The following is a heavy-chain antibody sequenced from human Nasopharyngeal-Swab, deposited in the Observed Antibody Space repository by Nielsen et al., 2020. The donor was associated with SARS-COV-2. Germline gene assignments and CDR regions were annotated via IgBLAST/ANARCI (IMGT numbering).Heavy chain of an antibody. D-gene: IGHD3-3*01. CDR1: GFTFSSYA. CDR2: ISGSGGST. Sequence: GESLKISCAASGFTFSSYAMSWVRQAPGKGLEWVSAISGSGGSTYYADSVKGRFTISRDNSKNTLYLQMNSLRAEDTAVYYCARDPTYYDFWSGYSDYWGQGTLVTVSS. CDR3: ARDPTYYDFWSGYSDY. J-gene: IGHJ4*02. V-gene: IGHV3-23*01.